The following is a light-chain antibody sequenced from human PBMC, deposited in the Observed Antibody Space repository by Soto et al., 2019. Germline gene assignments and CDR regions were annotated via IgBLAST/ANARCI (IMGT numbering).Light chain of an antibody. CDR2: EVR. CDR3: SSFTSKSTLI. J-gene: IGLJ2*01. CDR1: MRDVGAYNL. Sequence: QSVLTQPASMSGSPGQSITISCAGTMRDVGAYNLVSWYQQHPGRVPQLIIYEVRNRPSGISFRFSGSKSRNTASLTISGLQAEDEADYYCSSFTSKSTLIFGGGTKVTVL. V-gene: IGLV2-14*01.